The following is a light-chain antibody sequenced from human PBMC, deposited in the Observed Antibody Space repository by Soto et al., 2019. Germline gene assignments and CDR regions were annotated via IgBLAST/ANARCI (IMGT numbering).Light chain of an antibody. J-gene: IGKJ1*01. Sequence: DIQMTQSPSSLSASVGDRVTITCRASQYIGDFLNWYQQTPGKAPKFLIYDASTLETGVPSRFSGSGSGTEFTLPISSLQPDDFATFYCQQYDTFPRTFGQGTKVDIK. CDR3: QQYDTFPRT. V-gene: IGKV1-5*01. CDR1: QYIGDF. CDR2: DAS.